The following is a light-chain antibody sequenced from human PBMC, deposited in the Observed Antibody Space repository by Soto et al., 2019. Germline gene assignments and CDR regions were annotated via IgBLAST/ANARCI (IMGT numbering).Light chain of an antibody. V-gene: IGLV2-14*03. CDR3: SSYTTSNTRQIV. Sequence: SMLTQPASVSGSPGQSITISCTGTSSDVGGYNYVSWYQHHPGKAPKLMIYDVSNRPSGVSNRFSGSKSGNTASLTISGLQPEDEADYYCSSYTTSNTRQIVLGTGTKVTVL. CDR1: SSDVGGYNY. J-gene: IGLJ1*01. CDR2: DVS.